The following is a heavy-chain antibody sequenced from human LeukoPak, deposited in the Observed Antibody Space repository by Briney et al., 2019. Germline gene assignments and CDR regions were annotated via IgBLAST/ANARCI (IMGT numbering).Heavy chain of an antibody. CDR2: ISYDGSNK. V-gene: IGHV3-30*18. Sequence: PGGSLRLSCAAPVFTFSSYGMHWVRQAPGKGLEWVAVISYDGSNKYYADSVKGRFTISRDNSKNTLYLQMNSLRAQDTAVYYCAKDWTAAAGTPSYWGQGTLVTVSS. CDR3: AKDWTAAAGTPSY. D-gene: IGHD6-13*01. J-gene: IGHJ4*02. CDR1: VFTFSSYG.